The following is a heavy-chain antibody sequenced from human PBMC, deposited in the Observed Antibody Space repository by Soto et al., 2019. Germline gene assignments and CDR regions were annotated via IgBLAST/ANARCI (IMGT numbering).Heavy chain of an antibody. CDR2: IWYDGSNK. V-gene: IGHV3-33*01. D-gene: IGHD6-19*01. CDR1: GFTFSSYG. Sequence: GGSLRLSCAASGFTFSSYGMHWVRQAPGKGLEWVAVIWYDGSNKYYADSVKGRFTISRDNSKNTLYLQMNSLRAEDTAVYYCARDVYPSHDIAVAGTRGMDVWGQGTTVTVSS. CDR3: ARDVYPSHDIAVAGTRGMDV. J-gene: IGHJ6*02.